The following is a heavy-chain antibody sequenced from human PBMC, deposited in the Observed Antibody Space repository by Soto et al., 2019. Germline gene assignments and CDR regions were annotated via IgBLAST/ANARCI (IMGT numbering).Heavy chain of an antibody. CDR1: GGSISSGDYY. V-gene: IGHV4-30-4*01. CDR2: IYYSGST. D-gene: IGHD3-22*01. Sequence: SETLSLTCTVSGGSISSGDYYWSWIRQPPGKGLEWIGYIYYSGSTYYNPSLKSRVTISVDTSKNLFSLKLSSVTAADTAVYYCARDDSSGYSEYWGQGTLVTVSS. CDR3: ARDDSSGYSEY. J-gene: IGHJ4*02.